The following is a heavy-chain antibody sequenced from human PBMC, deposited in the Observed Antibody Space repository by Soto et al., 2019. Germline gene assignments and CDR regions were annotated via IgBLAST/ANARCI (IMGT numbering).Heavy chain of an antibody. CDR2: INWNSGSI. CDR1: GFTFNDYA. J-gene: IGHJ6*02. D-gene: IGHD6-6*01. V-gene: IGHV3-9*01. CDR3: VKDRSSSSISYGMDV. Sequence: GGSLRLSCAASGFTFNDYAMHWVRQRPGKGLEWVSLINWNSGSIGYADSVKGRFTISRDNAKSSLFLQMNCLGPEDTALYYCVKDRSSSSISYGMDVWGQGTTVTVSS.